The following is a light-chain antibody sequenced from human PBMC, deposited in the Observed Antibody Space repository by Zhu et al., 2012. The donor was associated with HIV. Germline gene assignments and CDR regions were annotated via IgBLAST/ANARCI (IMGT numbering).Light chain of an antibody. CDR1: QSVGTN. Sequence: EIELTQSPGTLSVSPGERSTLSCRASQSVGTNLAWYQQKPGQVPRLLISRASTRATGIPDRFSGSGSGTDFTLTISSLQSEDFAVYYCQQYNNWPSTFGQGTKVEIK. CDR2: RAS. V-gene: IGKV3D-15*01. J-gene: IGKJ1*01. CDR3: QQYNNWPST.